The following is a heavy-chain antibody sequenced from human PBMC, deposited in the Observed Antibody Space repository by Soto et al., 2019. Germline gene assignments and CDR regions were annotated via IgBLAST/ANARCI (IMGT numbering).Heavy chain of an antibody. Sequence: GESLKISCQGSGYNFPSYWVSWVRQMPGKGLEWLGRIDPTDSYTNYSPSFEGHVTISADESSSTAYLQWSSLKASDTAIYYCARREKGSSPYYYHAMDVWGQGTTVTVSS. J-gene: IGHJ6*02. CDR3: ARREKGSSPYYYHAMDV. CDR2: IDPTDSYT. CDR1: GYNFPSYW. D-gene: IGHD6-6*01. V-gene: IGHV5-10-1*01.